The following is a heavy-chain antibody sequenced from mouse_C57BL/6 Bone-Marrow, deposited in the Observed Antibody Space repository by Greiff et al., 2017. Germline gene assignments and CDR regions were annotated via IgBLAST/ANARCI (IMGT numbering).Heavy chain of an antibody. CDR2: FYPRSGNT. D-gene: IGHD1-1*01. V-gene: IGHV1-81*01. CDR3: ARVNYYGLDY. Sequence: QVQLQQSGAELARPGASVTLSCKASGYTFTSYGISWVKQRTGQGLEWIGEFYPRSGNTYYNEKSKGKATLTADKSSSTAYMELRSLTSEDSAVYFCARVNYYGLDYWGQGTTLTVSS. CDR1: GYTFTSYG. J-gene: IGHJ2*01.